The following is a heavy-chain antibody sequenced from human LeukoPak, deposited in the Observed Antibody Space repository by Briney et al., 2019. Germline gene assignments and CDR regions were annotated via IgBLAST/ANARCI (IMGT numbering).Heavy chain of an antibody. J-gene: IGHJ4*02. CDR3: ARVPLTAIDY. D-gene: IGHD2-21*02. Sequence: GGSLRLSCAASGFTFSSYSMNWVRQAPGKGLEWVSSISSSSSYIYYADSVKGRFTISRDNAKNSLYLQMNSLRAEDTAVYHCARVPLTAIDYWGQGTLVTVSS. CDR1: GFTFSSYS. V-gene: IGHV3-21*01. CDR2: ISSSSSYI.